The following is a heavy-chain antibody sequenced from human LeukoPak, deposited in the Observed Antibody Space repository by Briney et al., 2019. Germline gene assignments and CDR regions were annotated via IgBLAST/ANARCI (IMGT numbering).Heavy chain of an antibody. J-gene: IGHJ6*03. D-gene: IGHD4-11*01. V-gene: IGHV3-30-3*01. CDR2: ISYDGSNK. CDR1: GFTFSSYA. Sequence: GGSLRLSCAASGFTFSSYAMHWVRQAPGKGLEWVAVISYDGSNKYYADSVKGRFTISRDNSKNTLYLQMNSLRPEDTAMYYCAKAVTIYYYYYMDVWGKGTTVTVSS. CDR3: AKAVTIYYYYYMDV.